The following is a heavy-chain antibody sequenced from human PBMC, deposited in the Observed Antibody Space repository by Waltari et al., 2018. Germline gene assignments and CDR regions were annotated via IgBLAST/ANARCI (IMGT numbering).Heavy chain of an antibody. J-gene: IGHJ5*02. Sequence: EVQVVESGGGLVQPGGSLRLSCVASGFTFSSHWMHWVRQVSGKGLAWVSRITTDETNTAYADAVKGRFTVSRDNAKNTVYLQMTSVRAEDTGIYYCARDRGTATPLDPWGQGTVVTVSS. D-gene: IGHD3-10*01. V-gene: IGHV3-74*03. CDR2: ITTDETNT. CDR1: GFTFSSHW. CDR3: ARDRGTATPLDP.